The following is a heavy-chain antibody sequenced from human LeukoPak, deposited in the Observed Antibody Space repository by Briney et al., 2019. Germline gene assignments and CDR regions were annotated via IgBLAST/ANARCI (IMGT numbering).Heavy chain of an antibody. CDR1: GGSITSSNW. J-gene: IGHJ4*02. CDR3: ARIRDYGDYVFDY. V-gene: IGHV4-4*02. Sequence: SETLSLTCAVSGGSITSSNWWSWVRQPPEKGLEWIGEIYHSGSTNYNPSLKSRVTISVDTSKNQFSLKLSSVTAADTAVYYCARIRDYGDYVFDYWGQGTLVTVSS. D-gene: IGHD4-17*01. CDR2: IYHSGST.